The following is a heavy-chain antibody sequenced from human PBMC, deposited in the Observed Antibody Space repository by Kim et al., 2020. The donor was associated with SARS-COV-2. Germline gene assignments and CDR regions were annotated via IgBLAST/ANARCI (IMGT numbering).Heavy chain of an antibody. CDR3: ARDKFDGMDV. V-gene: IGHV3-21*04. Sequence: WGSLRLSCAASGFNFSRFSINWVRQAPGKGLEWVASISGSSRYIFYRDSVKGRFTIARDNVKNSLSLEMNSLRVEDTGIYYCARDKFDGMDVWGQGTTVTVSS. CDR2: ISGSSRYI. J-gene: IGHJ6*02. CDR1: GFNFSRFS.